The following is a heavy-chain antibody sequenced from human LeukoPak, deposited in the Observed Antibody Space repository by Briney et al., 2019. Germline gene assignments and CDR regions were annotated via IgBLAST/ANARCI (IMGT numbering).Heavy chain of an antibody. V-gene: IGHV3-15*01. Sequence: GGSLRLSCAASGFTFSSYGMSWVRQAPGKGLEWVGRIKAKAHGGTIEYAAPVKGRFTISRDDSKNTLYLQMNSLKNEDTAVYYCTTDGLGIEGATYDNWGQGTLVSVSS. CDR2: IKAKAHGGTI. J-gene: IGHJ4*02. CDR3: TTDGLGIEGATYDN. CDR1: GFTFSSYG. D-gene: IGHD1-26*01.